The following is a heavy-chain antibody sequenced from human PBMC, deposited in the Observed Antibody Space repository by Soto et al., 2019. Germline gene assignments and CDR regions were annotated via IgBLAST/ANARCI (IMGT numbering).Heavy chain of an antibody. CDR2: VSYVGDNK. Sequence: PGGSLRLSCGGSGFTFRSYSFHWVRQAPGRGLEWVALVSYVGDNKYYVESVKGRFTISRDNLKNTVYLQMDSLTADDTAVYYCARDGGKSGFYDAFDIWGQGTVVTVS. CDR1: GFTFRSYS. J-gene: IGHJ3*02. CDR3: ARDGGKSGFYDAFDI. D-gene: IGHD1-26*01. V-gene: IGHV3-30*01.